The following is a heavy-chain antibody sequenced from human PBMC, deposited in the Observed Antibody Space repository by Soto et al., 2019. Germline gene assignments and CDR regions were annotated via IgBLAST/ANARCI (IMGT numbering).Heavy chain of an antibody. D-gene: IGHD3-16*01. J-gene: IGHJ5*02. V-gene: IGHV2-5*02. CDR1: GFSLTTRGVG. CDR2: IYWDDDK. CDR3: AHIPNYYQYDWFDP. Sequence: QITLKESGPTLVKPTQTLTLTCTFSGFSLTTRGVGVGWIRQPPGKALECLALIYWDDDKRYSPSLQSRLSNTKDTAIHQVVLTMTNVDPVDTATYYCAHIPNYYQYDWFDPWGQGTLVSVSS.